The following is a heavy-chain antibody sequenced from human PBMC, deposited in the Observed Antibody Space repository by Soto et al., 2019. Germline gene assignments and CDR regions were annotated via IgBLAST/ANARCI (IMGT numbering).Heavy chain of an antibody. CDR2: IYPADSDT. CDR1: GYSFASHW. V-gene: IGHV5-51*01. CDR3: ARHISEWQQLGGRFDP. Sequence: PGESLKISCKGSGYSFASHWIAWVRQMPGKGLELMGIIYPADSDTRYSPSFQGQVTISADKSISTAYLQWSSLKASDTAMYYCARHISEWQQLGGRFDPWGQGTLVTVSS. J-gene: IGHJ5*02. D-gene: IGHD6-13*01.